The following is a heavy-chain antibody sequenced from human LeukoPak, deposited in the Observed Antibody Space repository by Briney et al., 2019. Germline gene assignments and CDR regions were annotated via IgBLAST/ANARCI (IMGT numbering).Heavy chain of an antibody. CDR1: GFTFSGSA. D-gene: IGHD2-2*01. J-gene: IGHJ6*03. CDR2: ISYDGSNK. CDR3: AREGVPAAKNGLYYYYMDV. V-gene: IGHV3-30-3*01. Sequence: PGGSLRLSCAASGFTFSGSAMHWVRQASGKGLEWVAVISYDGSNKYYADSVKGRFTISRDNSKNTLYLQMNSLRAEDTAVYYCAREGVPAAKNGLYYYYMDVWGKGTTVTVSS.